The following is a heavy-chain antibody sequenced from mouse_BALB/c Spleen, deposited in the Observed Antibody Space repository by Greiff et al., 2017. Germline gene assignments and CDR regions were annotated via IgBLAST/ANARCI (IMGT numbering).Heavy chain of an antibody. J-gene: IGHJ3*01. CDR2: IWAGGST. D-gene: IGHD2-1*01. V-gene: IGHV2-9*02. Sequence: VQLQESGPGLVAPSQSLSITCTVSGFSLTSYGVHWVRQPPGKGLEWLGVIWAGGSTNYNSALMSRLSISKDNSKSQVFFKMNSLQADDTAIYYCGRDGNYGFAYWGQGALVTGS. CDR1: GFSLTSYG. CDR3: GRDGNYGFAY.